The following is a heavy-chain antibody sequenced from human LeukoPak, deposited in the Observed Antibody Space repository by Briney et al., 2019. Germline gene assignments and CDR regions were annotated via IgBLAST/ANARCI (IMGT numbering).Heavy chain of an antibody. J-gene: IGHJ4*02. CDR1: GGSFSGYY. CDR2: INHSGST. CDR3: ARAPLDYYDSSGSFDY. D-gene: IGHD3-22*01. Sequence: SETLSLTCAVYGGSFSGYYWSWIRQPPGKGLEWIGEINHSGSTNYNPSLKSRVTISVDTSKNQFSLKLSSVTAADTAVYYCARAPLDYYDSSGSFDYWGQETLVTVSS. V-gene: IGHV4-34*01.